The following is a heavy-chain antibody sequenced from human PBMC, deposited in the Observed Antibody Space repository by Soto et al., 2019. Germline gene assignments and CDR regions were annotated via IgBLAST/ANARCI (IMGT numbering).Heavy chain of an antibody. CDR2: ISYDGSNK. V-gene: IGHV3-30*03. Sequence: PGGSLRLSCAASGFTFSSYGMHWVRQAPGKGLEWVAVISYDGSNKYYADSVKGRFTISRDNSKNTLYLQMNSLRAEDTAVYYCEREWKYFSARSHWFDPWGKGPLVTVS. J-gene: IGHJ5*02. CDR1: GFTFSSYG. CDR3: EREWKYFSARSHWFDP. D-gene: IGHD2-15*01.